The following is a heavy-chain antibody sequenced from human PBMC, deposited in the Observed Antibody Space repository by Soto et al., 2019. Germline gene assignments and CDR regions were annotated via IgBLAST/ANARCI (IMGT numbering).Heavy chain of an antibody. J-gene: IGHJ4*02. Sequence: PGESLKISCKASGYSFATYWIAWVRQMPGKGLEWMGIIYPDDSDARYSPSLQGQVTIPADKSISAAYLQWSSLEASDTAIYYCVRLGYCSGGSCYPDYWGQGTQVTVSS. CDR1: GYSFATYW. CDR2: IYPDDSDA. CDR3: VRLGYCSGGSCYPDY. D-gene: IGHD2-15*01. V-gene: IGHV5-51*01.